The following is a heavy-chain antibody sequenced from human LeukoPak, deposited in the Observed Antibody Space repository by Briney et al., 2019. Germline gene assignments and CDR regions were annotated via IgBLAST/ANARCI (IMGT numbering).Heavy chain of an antibody. CDR2: IIPIFGTA. CDR1: GYTFSSYD. CDR3: ARCQRYYYDSSGYYSDI. J-gene: IGHJ3*02. D-gene: IGHD3-22*01. V-gene: IGHV1-69*05. Sequence: ASVKVSCKASGYTFSSYDINWVRQAPGQGLEWMGGIIPIFGTANYAQKFQGRVTITTDESTSTAYMELSSLRSEDTAVYYCARCQRYYYDSSGYYSDIWGQGTMVTVSS.